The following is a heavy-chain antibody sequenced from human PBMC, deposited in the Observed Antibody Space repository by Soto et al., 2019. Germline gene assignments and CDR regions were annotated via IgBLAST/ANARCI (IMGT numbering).Heavy chain of an antibody. V-gene: IGHV3-23*01. Sequence: GGSLRLSCAASGFTFSNYAMSWVRQAPGKGLEWVSGISATGRDTYYADSVKDRFTISRDSSKNTLYLQMNNLKTEDTGIYFCTTGNMFGATSPQFHHWGQGTLVTVSS. J-gene: IGHJ1*01. CDR2: ISATGRDT. D-gene: IGHD3-3*02. CDR1: GFTFSNYA. CDR3: TTGNMFGATSPQFHH.